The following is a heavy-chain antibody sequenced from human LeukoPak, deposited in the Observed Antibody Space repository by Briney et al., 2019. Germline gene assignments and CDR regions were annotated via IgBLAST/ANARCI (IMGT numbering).Heavy chain of an antibody. CDR3: ARDDLDGNFDY. J-gene: IGHJ4*02. CDR1: GYTFTVYY. D-gene: IGHD1-26*01. Sequence: ASVKVSCKASGYTFTVYYMHWVRQAPGQGLEWMGWINPNSGGTNYAQKFQGWVTMTRDTSISTAYMELSRLRSDDTAVYYCARDDLDGNFDYWGQGTLVTVSS. V-gene: IGHV1-2*04. CDR2: INPNSGGT.